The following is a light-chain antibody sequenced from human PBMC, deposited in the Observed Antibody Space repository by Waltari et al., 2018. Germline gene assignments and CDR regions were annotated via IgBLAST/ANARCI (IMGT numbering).Light chain of an antibody. V-gene: IGLV2-23*02. CDR1: SSDIAAYDY. CDR3: SSYAGTYTYVV. J-gene: IGLJ2*01. CDR2: DVS. Sequence: QSALTPPASVSGSPGQSIAISCTGTSSDIAAYDYVSWYQHHPGKAPKLLIYDVSHRPSGVSDRFSGSKSGITASLTISGLQAEDEAEYFCSSYAGTYTYVVFGGGTKLTVL.